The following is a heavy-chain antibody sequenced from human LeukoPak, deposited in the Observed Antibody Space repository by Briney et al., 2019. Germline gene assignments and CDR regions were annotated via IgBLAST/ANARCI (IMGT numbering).Heavy chain of an antibody. J-gene: IGHJ4*02. V-gene: IGHV3-23*01. Sequence: GGSLRLSCAASGFTFSSYAMSWVRQAPGKGLEWVSGISSSGSGGNTYYADSVKGRFTISRDNAKNSLYLQMNSLRAEDTAVYYCARSETPDYDFWSGYYTGGYYFDYWGQGTLVTVSS. CDR1: GFTFSSYA. D-gene: IGHD3-3*01. CDR2: ISSSGSGGNT. CDR3: ARSETPDYDFWSGYYTGGYYFDY.